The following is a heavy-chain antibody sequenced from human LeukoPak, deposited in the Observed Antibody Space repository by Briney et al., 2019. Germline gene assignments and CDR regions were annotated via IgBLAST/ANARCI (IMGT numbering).Heavy chain of an antibody. Sequence: GESLKISCKGSGYSFTSYWIGWVRQMPGKGLEWMGIIYPGDSDTRYSPSFQGQVTISADRSISTAYLQWSSLKASDTAMYYCARGGYSSSWSFDAFDFWGQGTMVTVSS. J-gene: IGHJ3*01. CDR1: GYSFTSYW. D-gene: IGHD6-13*01. CDR3: ARGGYSSSWSFDAFDF. V-gene: IGHV5-51*01. CDR2: IYPGDSDT.